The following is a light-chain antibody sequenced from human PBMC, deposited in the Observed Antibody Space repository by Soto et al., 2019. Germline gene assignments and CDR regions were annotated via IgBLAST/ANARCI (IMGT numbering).Light chain of an antibody. CDR3: QQRGNWPPT. J-gene: IGKJ3*01. CDR2: DAS. Sequence: EIVLTQSPATLSLSPGEKATLSCRASQSSGSFLAWYQQKPGQPPRLLIYDASNRATGIPGRFSGSGSGTDFTLTISSLGPEDFAFYYCQQRGNWPPTFGPGTKVNIK. V-gene: IGKV3-11*01. CDR1: QSSGSF.